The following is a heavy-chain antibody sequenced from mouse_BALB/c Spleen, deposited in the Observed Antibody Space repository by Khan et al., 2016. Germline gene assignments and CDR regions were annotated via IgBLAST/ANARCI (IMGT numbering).Heavy chain of an antibody. CDR2: ISYDGSN. CDR3: ARGPFYYYGSNDWYDDV. V-gene: IGHV3-6*02. J-gene: IGHJ1*01. D-gene: IGHD1-1*01. CDR1: GYSITSGYY. Sequence: EVQLQESGPGLVKPSQSLSLTCSVTGYSITSGYYWNWIRQFPGNKLEWMGYISYDGSNYYNPSLKNRISITRDTSKNQFFLKLNSVTTEDTATYYCARGPFYYYGSNDWYDDVWGAETTVTVSS.